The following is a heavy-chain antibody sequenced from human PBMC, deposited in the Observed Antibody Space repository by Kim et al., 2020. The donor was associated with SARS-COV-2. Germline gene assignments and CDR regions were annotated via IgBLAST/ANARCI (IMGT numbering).Heavy chain of an antibody. CDR2: ISGSSGTT. V-gene: IGHV3-23*01. Sequence: GGSLRLSCAASGLTFSNYGMTWVRQAPGKGLEWVSAISGSSGTTNYADSVKGRFTISRDNSKNTLYLQMNSLRAEDTAVYYCAKMVWGTSRYSDYWGQGTLVTVSS. CDR3: AKMVWGTSRYSDY. CDR1: GLTFSNYG. J-gene: IGHJ4*02. D-gene: IGHD3-16*02.